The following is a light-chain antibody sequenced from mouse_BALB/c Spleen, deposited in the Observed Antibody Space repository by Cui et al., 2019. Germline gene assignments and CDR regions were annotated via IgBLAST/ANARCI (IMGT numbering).Light chain of an antibody. CDR2: ITS. J-gene: IGKJ1*01. V-gene: IGKV4-80*01. CDR3: HQWSSYPWT. Sequence: QIVLTQPPALMSASLGEESTLTCSASSSVSYMHWYQQTSGTSPKLLIYITSILASGVPSRFSGSGSGTFYSLTISSVEAEDAADYYCHQWSSYPWTFGGGTKLEIK. CDR1: SSVSY.